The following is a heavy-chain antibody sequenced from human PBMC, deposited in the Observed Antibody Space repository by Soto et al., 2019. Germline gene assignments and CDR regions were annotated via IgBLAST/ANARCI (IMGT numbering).Heavy chain of an antibody. CDR1: GFTFSSYG. Sequence: GGSLRLSCAASGFTFSSYGMHWVRQAPGKGLEWVAVISYDGSNKYYADSVKGRFTISRDNSKNTLYLQMNSLRAEDTAVYYCAKEVIGAYSYGSYKALRYFDYWGQGTLVTVSS. D-gene: IGHD5-18*01. J-gene: IGHJ4*02. CDR2: ISYDGSNK. V-gene: IGHV3-30*18. CDR3: AKEVIGAYSYGSYKALRYFDY.